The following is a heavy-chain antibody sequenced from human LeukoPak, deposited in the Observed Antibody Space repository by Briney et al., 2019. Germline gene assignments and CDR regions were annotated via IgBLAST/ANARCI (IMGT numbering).Heavy chain of an antibody. CDR1: GYTFTSHD. D-gene: IGHD6-13*01. J-gene: IGHJ4*02. CDR2: MNPNSGNA. V-gene: IGHV1-8*01. Sequence: GASVKVSCKASGYTFTSHDINWVRQATGQGLEWMGWMNPNSGNAGYAQKFQGRVTMTRNTSISTAYMELSSLRSEDTAVYYCAADIAAAGSPIGYWGQGTLVTVSS. CDR3: AADIAAAGSPIGY.